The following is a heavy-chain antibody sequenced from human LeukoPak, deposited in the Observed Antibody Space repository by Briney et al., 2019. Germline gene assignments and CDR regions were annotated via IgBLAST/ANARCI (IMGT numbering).Heavy chain of an antibody. V-gene: IGHV3-30*02. D-gene: IGHD5-18*01. CDR3: AKDRPVDTALAAFDY. J-gene: IGHJ4*02. Sequence: PGGSLRLSCAASGFTFSHYGMHWVRQAPGKGLEWVAFIRYDESIKYYADSVKGRFTISRDNSKNTLYLQMNSLRVEDTAVYYCAKDRPVDTALAAFDYWGQGTLVTVSA. CDR1: GFTFSHYG. CDR2: IRYDESIK.